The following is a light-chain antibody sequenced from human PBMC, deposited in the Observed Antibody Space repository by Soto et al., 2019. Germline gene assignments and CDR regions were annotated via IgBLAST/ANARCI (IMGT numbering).Light chain of an antibody. CDR1: SSNIGSNY. Sequence: QSVLTQPPSASGTPGQRVTISCSGSSSNIGSNYVYWYQQLPGTAPKLLIYSNNQRPSGVPDRFSGSKSGTAASLAISGLQSEDEGECYCAGWEGSRNGVVFGGGTKQTVL. CDR3: AGWEGSRNGVV. CDR2: SNN. V-gene: IGLV1-44*01. J-gene: IGLJ2*01.